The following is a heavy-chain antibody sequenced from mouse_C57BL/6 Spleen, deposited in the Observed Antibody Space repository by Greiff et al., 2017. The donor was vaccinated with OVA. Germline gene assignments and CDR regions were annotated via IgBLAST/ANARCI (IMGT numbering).Heavy chain of an antibody. J-gene: IGHJ1*03. D-gene: IGHD1-1*01. CDR2: INLNNGGT. Sequence: VQLQQSGPELVKPGASVKISCKASGYTFTDYYMNWVKQSHGKSLEWTGDINLNNGGTSYNQQFKGKATLTVDKSSSTAYMELRSLTSEDSAVYYCARGGSSDWYFDVWGTGTTVTVSS. CDR3: ARGGSSDWYFDV. V-gene: IGHV1-26*01. CDR1: GYTFTDYY.